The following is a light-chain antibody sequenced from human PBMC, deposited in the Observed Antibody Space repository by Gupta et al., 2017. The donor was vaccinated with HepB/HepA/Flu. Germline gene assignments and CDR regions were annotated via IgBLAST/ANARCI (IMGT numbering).Light chain of an antibody. CDR3: QQYDSLPLT. CDR2: DAS. V-gene: IGKV1-33*01. J-gene: IGKJ4*01. CDR1: QDIRNY. Sequence: DIQMTQSPSSLPASVGDRVTITCQASQDIRNYLNWYQQEPGKAPKLLIYDASKLETGVPSRFSGSGSVTDFPFTIRNLQREDIATYYCQQYDSLPLTFGGGTKVEIK.